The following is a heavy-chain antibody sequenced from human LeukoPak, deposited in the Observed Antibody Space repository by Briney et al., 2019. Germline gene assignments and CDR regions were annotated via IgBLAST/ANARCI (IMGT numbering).Heavy chain of an antibody. V-gene: IGHV1-2*02. D-gene: IGHD1-26*01. J-gene: IGHJ4*02. CDR1: GHTFTGYY. Sequence: ASVKVSCKASGHTFTGYYMHWVRQAPGQGLEWMGWINPNSGGTNYAQKFQGRVTMTRDTSISTAYMELSRLRSDDTAVYYCAREGRVGATGPFDYWGQGTLVTVSS. CDR2: INPNSGGT. CDR3: AREGRVGATGPFDY.